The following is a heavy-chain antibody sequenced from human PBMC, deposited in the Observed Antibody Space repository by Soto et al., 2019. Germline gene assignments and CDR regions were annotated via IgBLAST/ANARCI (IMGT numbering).Heavy chain of an antibody. J-gene: IGHJ4*02. CDR1: GGSISSSSYY. CDR2: IYYSGST. CDR3: ARGQFGELLDY. Sequence: SETLSLTCTVSGGSISSSSYYWGWIRQPPGKGLEWIGSIYYSGSTYYNPSLKSRVTISVDTSKNQFSLKLSSVTAADTAVYYCARGQFGELLDYWGQGTLVTVSS. D-gene: IGHD3-10*01. V-gene: IGHV4-39*01.